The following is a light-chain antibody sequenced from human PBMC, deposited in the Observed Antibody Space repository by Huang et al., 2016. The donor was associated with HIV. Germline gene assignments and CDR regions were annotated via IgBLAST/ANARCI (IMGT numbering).Light chain of an antibody. CDR2: ATS. CDR1: QGIGNS. V-gene: IGKV1-NL1*01. J-gene: IGKJ1*01. CDR3: QQYQSIPWT. Sequence: DIQMTQFPSSLSASVGDRVTITWRASQGIGNSLAWYQQKPEKPPRLLLYATSRLESGVPSRFSGSGSGTHYTLTITTLQPEDIASYYCQQYQSIPWTFGQGTKVEIK.